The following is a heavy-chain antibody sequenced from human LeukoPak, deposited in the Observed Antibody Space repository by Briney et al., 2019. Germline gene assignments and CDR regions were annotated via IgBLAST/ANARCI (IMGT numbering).Heavy chain of an antibody. D-gene: IGHD3-22*01. Sequence: GGSLRLSCAASGFTFSDHYMDWVRQAPGKGLEWVCRTRNKANSYTTEYAATVKGRFTISRDDSKNSLYLQMNSLKTEDTAVYYCARVPGDYYDSSGYFYFFDYWGQGTLVTVSS. V-gene: IGHV3-72*01. CDR1: GFTFSDHY. CDR2: TRNKANSYTT. CDR3: ARVPGDYYDSSGYFYFFDY. J-gene: IGHJ4*02.